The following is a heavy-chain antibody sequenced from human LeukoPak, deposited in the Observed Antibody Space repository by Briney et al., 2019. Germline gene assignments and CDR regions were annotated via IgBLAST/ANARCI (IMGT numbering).Heavy chain of an antibody. Sequence: SETLSLTCTVSGGSISSSNYYWGWTRQPPGTGLEWLGSIYYSGSTYYNPSFKSRVTISVDTSKNQFSLKLSSVTAADTSVYYCARHLPGGGLYYFDYWGQGTLVTVSS. CDR2: IYYSGST. CDR1: GGSISSSNYY. D-gene: IGHD2-8*02. V-gene: IGHV4-39*01. CDR3: ARHLPGGGLYYFDY. J-gene: IGHJ4*02.